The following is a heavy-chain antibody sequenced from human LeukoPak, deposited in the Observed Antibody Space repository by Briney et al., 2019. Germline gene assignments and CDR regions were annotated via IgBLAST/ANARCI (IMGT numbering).Heavy chain of an antibody. Sequence: GGSLRLSCAASGFTFSSYGMHWVRQAPGKGLAWVAFIRYDGSNKYYADSVKGRFTISRDNSKNTLYLQMNSLRAEDTAVYYCAKDQAYDYIGYYMDVWGKGTTVTVSS. CDR2: IRYDGSNK. D-gene: IGHD4-11*01. CDR1: GFTFSSYG. J-gene: IGHJ6*03. CDR3: AKDQAYDYIGYYMDV. V-gene: IGHV3-30*02.